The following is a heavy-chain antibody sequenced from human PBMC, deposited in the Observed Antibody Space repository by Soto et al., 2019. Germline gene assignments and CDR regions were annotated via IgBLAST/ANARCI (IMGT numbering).Heavy chain of an antibody. Sequence: SVKVSCKSSGGTFSSDAISWVRQAPGQGLEWMGGIVPMFEAASYAQKFQGRVSITADESTSTAYMELSSLRSEDTAVYYCAREIPSSHGMDVWGQGTTVTVSS. V-gene: IGHV1-69*13. CDR1: GGTFSSDA. J-gene: IGHJ6*02. CDR2: IVPMFEAA. CDR3: AREIPSSHGMDV. D-gene: IGHD2-2*01.